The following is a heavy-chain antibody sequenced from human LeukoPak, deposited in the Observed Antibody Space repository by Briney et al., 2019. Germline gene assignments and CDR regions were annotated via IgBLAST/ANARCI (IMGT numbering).Heavy chain of an antibody. CDR3: ARGLILVVPAGIPGCWFDP. V-gene: IGHV3-33*01. CDR1: GSSFISYG. Sequence: GRSLRLSCAASGSSFISYGMGWVRQAPGKGLEWVAFIWYVGRNKHYADSVKGRFTISRANSNHTLYLQMNSPRAEDTAVYYCARGLILVVPAGIPGCWFDPWGQGTLVTVSS. J-gene: IGHJ5*02. D-gene: IGHD2-2*02. CDR2: IWYVGRNK.